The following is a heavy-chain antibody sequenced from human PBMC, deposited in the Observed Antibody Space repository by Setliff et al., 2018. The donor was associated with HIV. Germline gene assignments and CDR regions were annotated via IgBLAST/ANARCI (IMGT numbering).Heavy chain of an antibody. V-gene: IGHV7-4-1*02. CDR3: ARDGADYNFRSGSYPFDI. CDR1: ADTFTNCL. D-gene: IGHD3-3*01. CDR2: INTDSGTP. J-gene: IGHJ4*02. Sequence: ASVKVSCKASADTFTNCLINWVRQAPGQGLEWMGWINTDSGTPTYAQAFTGRFVFSLDTSVSTAFLQITSLKAEDTAVYYCARDGADYNFRSGSYPFDIWGQGTLVTVSS.